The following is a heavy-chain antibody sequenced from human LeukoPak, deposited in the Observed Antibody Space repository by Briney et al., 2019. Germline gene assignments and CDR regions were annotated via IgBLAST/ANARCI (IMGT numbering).Heavy chain of an antibody. CDR2: TSGSGGST. Sequence: GGSLRLSCAASGFTFSSYAMSWVRQAPGKGLEWVSATSGSGGSTYYADSVKGRFTISRDNSKNTLYLQMNSLRAEDTAVYYCAKARYRDYGDYAGDAFDIWGQGTMVTVSS. J-gene: IGHJ3*02. V-gene: IGHV3-23*01. CDR1: GFTFSSYA. CDR3: AKARYRDYGDYAGDAFDI. D-gene: IGHD4-17*01.